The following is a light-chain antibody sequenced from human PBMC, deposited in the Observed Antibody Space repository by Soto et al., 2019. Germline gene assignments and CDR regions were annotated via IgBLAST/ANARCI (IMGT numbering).Light chain of an antibody. CDR3: QQYGSSGT. CDR2: DAS. V-gene: IGKV3-20*01. CDR1: QSVSSY. J-gene: IGKJ1*01. Sequence: EIVMTQSPGTLSLSPGERATLSCRASQSVSSYLAWYQQKPGQAPRLLIYDASNRATGIPVRFSGSGSGTDFTLTISRLEPEDFAVYYCQQYGSSGTFGQGTKVDIK.